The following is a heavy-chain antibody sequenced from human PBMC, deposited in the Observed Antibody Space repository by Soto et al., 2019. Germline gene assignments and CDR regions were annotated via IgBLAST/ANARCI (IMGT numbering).Heavy chain of an antibody. CDR1: GFTFSDYW. V-gene: IGHV3-74*01. CDR2: INDDASST. J-gene: IGHJ4*02. Sequence: EVQLVESGGGLVQPGGSLRLSCAASGFTFSDYWIHWVRQAPGKGLVWVSRINDDASSTGYADSVKVRFSISRDNAKNTLYLQMNSLRAEDTAVYYCTREYNYGLDSWGQGTLVTVSS. CDR3: TREYNYGLDS. D-gene: IGHD5-18*01.